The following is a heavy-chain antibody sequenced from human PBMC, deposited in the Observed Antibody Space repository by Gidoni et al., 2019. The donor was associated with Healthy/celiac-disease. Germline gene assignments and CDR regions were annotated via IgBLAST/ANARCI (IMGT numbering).Heavy chain of an antibody. CDR1: GSTFISDP. Sequence: QVQLVESGGAVVQPGRSLSHSSAASGSTFISDPLHSGRQAPGKGREWVAVISYDGSNKYYADSVKGRFTISRDNSKNTLYLQMNSLRAEDTAVYYCARVDLLWGRVTTWGYYYGMDVWGQGTTVTVSS. J-gene: IGHJ6*02. V-gene: IGHV3-30-3*01. CDR3: ARVDLLWGRVTTWGYYYGMDV. D-gene: IGHD4-17*01. CDR2: ISYDGSNK.